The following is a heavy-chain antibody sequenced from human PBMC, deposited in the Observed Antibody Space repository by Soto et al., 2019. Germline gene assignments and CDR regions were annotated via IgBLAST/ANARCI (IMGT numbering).Heavy chain of an antibody. J-gene: IGHJ6*02. V-gene: IGHV1-58*01. CDR2: IVVGSGNT. D-gene: IGHD6-19*01. CDR1: GFTFTSSA. Sequence: GASVKVSCKASGFTFTSSAVRWVRQARGQRLEWIGWIVVGSGNTNYAQKFQERVTITRDMSTSTAYMELSSLRSEDTAVYYCAAESSGWYSYYYGMDVWGQGTTLTVSS. CDR3: AAESSGWYSYYYGMDV.